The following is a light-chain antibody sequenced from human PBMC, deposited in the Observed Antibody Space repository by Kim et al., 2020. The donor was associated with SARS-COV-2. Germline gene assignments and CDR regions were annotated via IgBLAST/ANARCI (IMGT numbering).Light chain of an antibody. J-gene: IGLJ3*02. CDR1: SLRSYY. CDR2: GKN. V-gene: IGLV3-19*01. CDR3: NSRDSSGNHLGV. Sequence: SSELTQDPAVSVALGQTVRITCQGDSLRSYYASWYQQRPGQAPVLVIYGKNNRPSGIPDRFSGSSSGNTASLTITGAQADDEADYYCNSRDSSGNHLGVF.